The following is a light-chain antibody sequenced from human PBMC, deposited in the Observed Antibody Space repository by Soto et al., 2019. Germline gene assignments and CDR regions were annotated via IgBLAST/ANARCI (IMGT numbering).Light chain of an antibody. CDR2: GAS. CDR1: QIVGTK. CDR3: QQYSSWLWT. J-gene: IGKJ1*01. V-gene: IGKV3-15*01. Sequence: IVMTQSPATLSVSPGERANLSCRASQIVGTKLAWYQQTPGQAPRLLIYGASNRATGVPARISGSVSGTEFTLTITSLQSEDFAAYYCQQYSSWLWTFGQGTKVDIK.